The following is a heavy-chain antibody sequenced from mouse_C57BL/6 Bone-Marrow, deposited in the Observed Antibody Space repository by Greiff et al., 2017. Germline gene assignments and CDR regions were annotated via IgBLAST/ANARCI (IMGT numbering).Heavy chain of an antibody. Sequence: QVQLQQPGAELVMPGASVKLSCKASGYTFTSYWMHWVKQRPGQGLEWIGEIDPSDSYTNYNQKFKGKSTLTVDKSSSTAYMPLSSLTSEDSAVYYCARDYGISYVSMDYGGQGTSVTVSS. CDR1: GYTFTSYW. D-gene: IGHD1-1*01. CDR3: ARDYGISYVSMDY. CDR2: IDPSDSYT. V-gene: IGHV1-69*01. J-gene: IGHJ4*01.